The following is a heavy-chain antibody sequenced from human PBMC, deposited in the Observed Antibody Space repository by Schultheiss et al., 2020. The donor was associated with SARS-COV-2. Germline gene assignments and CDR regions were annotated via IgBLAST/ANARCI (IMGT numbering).Heavy chain of an antibody. Sequence: SQTLSLTCTVSGGSINTRSFYWSWIRQPAGKGLEWIGEIYHSGSTNYNPSLKSRVTISVDTSKNQFSLKLSSVTAADTAVYYCARNMVRGVIPNWFDPWGQGTLVTVSS. CDR3: ARNMVRGVIPNWFDP. CDR1: GGSINTRSFY. CDR2: IYHSGST. J-gene: IGHJ5*02. D-gene: IGHD3-10*01. V-gene: IGHV4-61*09.